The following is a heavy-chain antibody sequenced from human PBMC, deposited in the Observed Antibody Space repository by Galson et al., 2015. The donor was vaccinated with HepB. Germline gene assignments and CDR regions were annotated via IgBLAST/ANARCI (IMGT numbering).Heavy chain of an antibody. Sequence: SAKVSCKASGYTFTSYAMHWVRQAPGQRLEWMGWINAGNGNTKYSQKFQGRVTITRDTSASTAYMELSSLRSEDTAVYYCARTYSSIGGGDYWGQGTLVTVSS. V-gene: IGHV1-3*01. J-gene: IGHJ4*02. CDR2: INAGNGNT. CDR1: GYTFTSYA. CDR3: ARTYSSIGGGDY. D-gene: IGHD6-13*01.